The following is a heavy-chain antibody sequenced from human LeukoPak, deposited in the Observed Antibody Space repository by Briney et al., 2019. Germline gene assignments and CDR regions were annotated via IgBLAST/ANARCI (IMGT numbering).Heavy chain of an antibody. V-gene: IGHV4-59*12. CDR3: ARDSFSAAGTDYFDY. D-gene: IGHD6-13*01. Sequence: KASETLSLTCTVSGGSICSYYWSWIRQPPGKGVEWVGYIYYSGSTNYNPSLKSRVTISVDTSKNQFSLKLSSVTAADTAVYYCARDSFSAAGTDYFDYWGQGTLVTVSS. J-gene: IGHJ4*02. CDR2: IYYSGST. CDR1: GGSICSYY.